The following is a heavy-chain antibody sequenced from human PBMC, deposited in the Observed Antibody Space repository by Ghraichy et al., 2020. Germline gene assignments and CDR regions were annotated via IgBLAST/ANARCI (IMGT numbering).Heavy chain of an antibody. CDR2: IYHSGSA. CDR3: AVLASNGVDV. D-gene: IGHD3-3*01. CDR1: GGEDSSDAYS. V-gene: IGHV4-30-2*01. Sequence: QTLSLPCRVDGGEDSSDAYSWTWVRQPSGKGLEGIGYIYHSGSAFPNPSLKSRVAISVDRAEHQFSLKLTSVSAADTGVYYCAVLASNGVDVWGQGTKVTVSS. J-gene: IGHJ6*02.